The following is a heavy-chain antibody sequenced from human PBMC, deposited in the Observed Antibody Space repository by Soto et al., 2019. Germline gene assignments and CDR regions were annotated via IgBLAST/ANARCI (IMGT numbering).Heavy chain of an antibody. CDR3: ARGTDDLMY. D-gene: IGHD2-21*02. CDR2: ISYDGSNK. J-gene: IGHJ4*02. CDR1: GFTFSSYA. Sequence: QVQLVESGGGVVQPGRSLRLSCAASGFTFSSYAMHWVRQAPGKGLEWVAVISYDGSNKYYADSVKGRFTISRDNSKNTLYLQMNSLRAEDTAVYYCARGTDDLMYWGQGTLGTLSS. V-gene: IGHV3-30-3*01.